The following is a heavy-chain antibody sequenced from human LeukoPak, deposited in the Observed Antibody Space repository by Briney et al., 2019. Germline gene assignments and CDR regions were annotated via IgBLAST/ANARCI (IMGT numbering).Heavy chain of an antibody. CDR2: IYSGGST. CDR3: ARDRSAEIVATKDDAFDI. V-gene: IGHV3-66*02. CDR1: GFTVSSNY. D-gene: IGHD5-12*01. J-gene: IGHJ3*02. Sequence: PGGSLRLSCAASGFTVSSNYMRWVRQAPGKGLEWVSVIYSGGSTYYADSVKGRFTISRDNSKNTLYLQMNSMRAEDTAVYYCARDRSAEIVATKDDAFDIWGQGTMVTVSS.